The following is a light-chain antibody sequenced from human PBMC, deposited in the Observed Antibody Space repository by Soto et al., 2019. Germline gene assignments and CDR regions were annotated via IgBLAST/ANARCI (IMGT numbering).Light chain of an antibody. V-gene: IGLV7-46*01. J-gene: IGLJ3*02. CDR1: TGAVTSGHY. Sequence: VTQEPSLTVSPGGTVTLTCGSSTGAVTSGHYPYWFQQKPGQAPRTLIYDTSNKHSWTPARFSGSLLGGKAALTLSGAQPESEVECDCLLAYSGDRVFGRGTKVTVL. CDR2: DTS. CDR3: LLAYSGDRV.